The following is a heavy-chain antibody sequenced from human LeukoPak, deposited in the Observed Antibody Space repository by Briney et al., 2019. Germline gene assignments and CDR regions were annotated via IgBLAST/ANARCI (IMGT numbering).Heavy chain of an antibody. J-gene: IGHJ3*02. CDR3: ARQYYYDSSGYSKSDAFDI. V-gene: IGHV4-4*07. CDR1: GGSISSYY. D-gene: IGHD3-22*01. Sequence: SETLSLTCTVSGGSISSYYWSWIRQPAGKGLEWIGRIYTSGSTNYNPSLKSRVTMSVDTSKNQFSLKLSSVTAADTAVYYCARQYYYDSSGYSKSDAFDIRGQGTMVTVSS. CDR2: IYTSGST.